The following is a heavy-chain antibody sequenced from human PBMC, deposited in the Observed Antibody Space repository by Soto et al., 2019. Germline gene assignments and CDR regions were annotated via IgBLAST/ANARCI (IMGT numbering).Heavy chain of an antibody. CDR2: INHSGST. CDR1: GGSFSGYY. J-gene: IGHJ6*03. D-gene: IGHD6-13*01. Sequence: QVQLQQWGAGLLKPSETLSLTCAVSGGSFSGYYWSWIRQPPGQGLEWIGEINHSGSTNYNPSLNSRVTISVNTSKNQFSLKLSFVTAADTAVYYCARAPLYSSSWYPCYYYYYMDVWGKGTTVTVSS. V-gene: IGHV4-34*01. CDR3: ARAPLYSSSWYPCYYYYYMDV.